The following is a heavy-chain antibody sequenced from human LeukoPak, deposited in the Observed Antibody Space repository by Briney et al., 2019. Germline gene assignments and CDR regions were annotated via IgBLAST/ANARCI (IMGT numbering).Heavy chain of an antibody. CDR3: ARDLMVRGPMDV. V-gene: IGHV1-2*02. CDR2: IKPSSGGT. J-gene: IGHJ6*03. D-gene: IGHD3-10*01. CDR1: GYTFTGYY. Sequence: ASVKVSCKASGYTFTGYYIHWVRQAPGQGLEWMGWIKPSSGGTNYAQNFQGRVTMTRDTSINTAYMELSRLRSDDTAVYYCARDLMVRGPMDVWGKGTTVTVSS.